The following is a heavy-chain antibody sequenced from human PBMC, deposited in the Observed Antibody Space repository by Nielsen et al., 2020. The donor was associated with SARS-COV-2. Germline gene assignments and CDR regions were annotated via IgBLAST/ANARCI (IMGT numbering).Heavy chain of an antibody. CDR2: IDWDDDK. CDR3: ARIRPHDGSGSYMFDY. CDR1: GFSLSISGMC. V-gene: IGHV2-70*11. Sequence: LVKPTQTLTLTCTFSGFSLSISGMCVSWIRQPPGKALEWLARIDWDDDKYYSTSLKTRLTISKDTSKNQVVLTMTNMDPVDTATYYCARIRPHDGSGSYMFDYWGQGTLVTVSS. D-gene: IGHD3-10*01. J-gene: IGHJ4*02.